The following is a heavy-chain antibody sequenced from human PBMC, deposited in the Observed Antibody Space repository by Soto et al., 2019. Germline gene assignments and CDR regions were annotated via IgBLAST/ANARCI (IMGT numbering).Heavy chain of an antibody. J-gene: IGHJ4*02. CDR1: GFNFAHFC. CDR3: AKEANQNYYVDH. CDR2: ISRAGRGA. D-gene: IGHD2-2*01. Sequence: VSLTLSCVGSGFNFAHFCIQWVRQAPGKGLEWVAIISRAGRGAAFADSVKGRFAISNDNSKNTAYLQMTSLRSDDTAVYYCAKEANQNYYVDHWGQGTLVTVSS. V-gene: IGHV3-NL1*01.